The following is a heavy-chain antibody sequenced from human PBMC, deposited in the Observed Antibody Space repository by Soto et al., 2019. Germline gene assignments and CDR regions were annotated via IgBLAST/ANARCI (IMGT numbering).Heavy chain of an antibody. CDR1: GFTFSSYA. J-gene: IGHJ4*02. V-gene: IGHV3-23*01. CDR3: AKKVTPMWDEGYYFDY. CDR2: ISGSGGNT. Sequence: GGSLRLSCAASGFTFSSYAMSWVRQAPGKGLEWVSAISGSGGNTYYADSVKGRFTISRDNSKNTLYLQMNSLRAEDTAVYYCAKKVTPMWDEGYYFDYWGQGTLVTVSS. D-gene: IGHD1-26*01.